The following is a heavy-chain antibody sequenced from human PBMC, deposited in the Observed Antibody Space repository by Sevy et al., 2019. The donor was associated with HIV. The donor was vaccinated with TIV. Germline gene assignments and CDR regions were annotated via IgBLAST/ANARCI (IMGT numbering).Heavy chain of an antibody. V-gene: IGHV3-66*01. CDR1: GFTVSSNY. J-gene: IGHJ4*02. CDR2: IYSGGST. CDR3: ASSSGWYVGFSLDY. D-gene: IGHD6-19*01. Sequence: VGSLRLSCAASGFTVSSNYMSWVRQAPGKGLEWVSVIYSGGSTYYADSVKGRFTISRDNSKNTLYLQMNSLRAEDTAVYYCASSSGWYVGFSLDYWGQGTLVTVSS.